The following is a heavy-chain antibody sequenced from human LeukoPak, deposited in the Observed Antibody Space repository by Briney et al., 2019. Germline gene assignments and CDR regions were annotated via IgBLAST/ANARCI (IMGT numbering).Heavy chain of an antibody. J-gene: IGHJ4*02. Sequence: SETLSLTCTVPGGSISSYYWSWIRQPPGKGLEWIGYIYYSGSTNYNPSLKSRVTMSVDTSKNQFSLKLRSVTAADTAVYYCARGSSWYYFDYWGQGTLVTVSS. CDR1: GGSISSYY. CDR2: IYYSGST. D-gene: IGHD6-13*01. V-gene: IGHV4-59*08. CDR3: ARGSSWYYFDY.